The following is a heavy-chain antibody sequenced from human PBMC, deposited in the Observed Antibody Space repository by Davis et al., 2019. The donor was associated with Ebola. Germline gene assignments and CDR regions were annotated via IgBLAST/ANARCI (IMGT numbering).Heavy chain of an antibody. V-gene: IGHV3-33*01. D-gene: IGHD4-11*01. CDR3: ARWDYSNYFDY. J-gene: IGHJ4*02. CDR1: GFTFSSYG. Sequence: PGGSLRLSCAASGFTFSSYGMHWVRQAPGKGLEWVAVIWYDGSNKYYADSVKGRFTISRDNSKNTLYLQMNSLRAEDTAVYYCARWDYSNYFDYWGQGTLVTVSS. CDR2: IWYDGSNK.